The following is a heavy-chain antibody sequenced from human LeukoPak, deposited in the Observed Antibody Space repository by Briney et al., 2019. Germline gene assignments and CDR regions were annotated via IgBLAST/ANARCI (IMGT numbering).Heavy chain of an antibody. D-gene: IGHD2-15*01. Sequence: PGGSLRLSCVASGFTFATYWMHWVRQAPGKGLEWVSRINSDGTTTTYADSVKGRFTISRDNAKHTLYLQMNNLRAEDTAVYYCAREYWGYDYWGQGTLVTVSS. CDR3: AREYWGYDY. J-gene: IGHJ4*02. CDR1: GFTFATYW. CDR2: INSDGTTT. V-gene: IGHV3-74*01.